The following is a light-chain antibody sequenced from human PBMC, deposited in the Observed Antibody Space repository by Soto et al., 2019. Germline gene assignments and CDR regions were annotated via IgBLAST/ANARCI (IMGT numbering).Light chain of an antibody. CDR3: QTWGSGLVV. CDR2: LNSDGSH. CDR1: SGHSNYA. V-gene: IGLV4-69*01. Sequence: QLVLTQSPSASASLGASVKLTCTLSSGHSNYAIAWHQQQSEKGPRYLMKLNSDGSHSKGDGIPDRFSGSSSGAERYLTISSLQSEDEADYYCQTWGSGLVVFRGGTKLTVL. J-gene: IGLJ2*01.